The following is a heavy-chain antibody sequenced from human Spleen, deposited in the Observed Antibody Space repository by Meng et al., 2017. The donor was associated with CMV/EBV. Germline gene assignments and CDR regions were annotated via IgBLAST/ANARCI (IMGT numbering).Heavy chain of an antibody. V-gene: IGHV4-61*01. CDR1: GGSVSSSSYY. Sequence: SETLSLTCTVSGGSVSSSSYYWSWIRQPPGKGLEWIGYINYSGSTNYNPSLKSRLTISVDTSKNQFSLKLSSVTAADTAVYYCARGNTFTMMAYWGQGTLVTVSS. J-gene: IGHJ4*02. CDR2: INYSGST. D-gene: IGHD3-22*01. CDR3: ARGNTFTMMAY.